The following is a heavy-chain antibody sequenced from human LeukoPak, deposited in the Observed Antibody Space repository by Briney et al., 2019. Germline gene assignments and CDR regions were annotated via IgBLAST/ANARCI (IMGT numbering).Heavy chain of an antibody. V-gene: IGHV4-59*01. CDR3: AKGGTYGGGADY. CDR2: IYNGGST. D-gene: IGHD1-26*01. Sequence: AETLSLTCTVSGASISRDYWTWIRQPPGKGLEWIGYIYNGGSTTYSPSLNSRVTISLDTSNNQVSLRLSSVTAADTAVYYCAKGGTYGGGADYWGQGTLVTVSS. CDR1: GASISRDY. J-gene: IGHJ4*02.